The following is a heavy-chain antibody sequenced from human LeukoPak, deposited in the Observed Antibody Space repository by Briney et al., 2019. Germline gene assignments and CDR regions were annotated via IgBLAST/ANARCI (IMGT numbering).Heavy chain of an antibody. CDR1: GDSASSNSAT. V-gene: IGHV6-1*01. D-gene: IGHD2-2*01. Sequence: SQTLSLTCAISGDSASSNSATWNWIRQSPSRGLEWLGRTYYRSKWYNDYAVSVKSRITINPDTSKNQFSLQLNSVTPEDTAVYYCGRGRSAMGWFDPWGQGTLVTVSS. J-gene: IGHJ5*02. CDR2: TYYRSKWYN. CDR3: GRGRSAMGWFDP.